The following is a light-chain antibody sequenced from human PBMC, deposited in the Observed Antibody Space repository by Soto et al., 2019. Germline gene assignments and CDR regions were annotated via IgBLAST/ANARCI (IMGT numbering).Light chain of an antibody. Sequence: DIQTTQSPSSVSASVGDRVTITCRASQGINSWLAWYQQKAGKAPNLLIYAASSLQSGVPSRFSGSGSGTDFTLTINSLQPEDSASYYCQQGNGFPWTFGQGTKVEIK. CDR1: QGINSW. CDR3: QQGNGFPWT. V-gene: IGKV1-12*02. J-gene: IGKJ1*01. CDR2: AAS.